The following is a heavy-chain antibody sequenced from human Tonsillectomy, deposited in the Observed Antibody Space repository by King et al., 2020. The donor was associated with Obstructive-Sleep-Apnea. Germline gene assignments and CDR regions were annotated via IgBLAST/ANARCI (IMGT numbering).Heavy chain of an antibody. J-gene: IGHJ3*02. Sequence: QLVQSGAEVKKPGASVKVSCKASGYTFTSYYMHWVRQAPGQGLEWMGIINPSGGSTSYAQKFQGRVTMTRDTSTSTVYMELSSLRSEDTAVYYCARDIVVVPAAMHNAFDIWGQGTMVTVSS. V-gene: IGHV1-46*01. D-gene: IGHD2-2*01. CDR3: ARDIVVVPAAMHNAFDI. CDR1: GYTFTSYY. CDR2: INPSGGST.